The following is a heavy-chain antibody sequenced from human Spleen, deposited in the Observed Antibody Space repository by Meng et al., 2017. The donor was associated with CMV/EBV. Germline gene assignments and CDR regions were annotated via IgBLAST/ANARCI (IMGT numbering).Heavy chain of an antibody. CDR1: GYTFTGYY. CDR3: ARGRPLFYYYYYGMDV. V-gene: IGHV1-2*02. Sequence: ASVKVSCKASGYTFTGYYMHWVRQAPGQGLEWMGWINPNSGGTNYAQKFQARVTMTRNTSISTVYMELSSLRSEDTAVYYCARGRPLFYYYYYGMDVWGQGTTVTVSS. CDR2: INPNSGGT. J-gene: IGHJ6*02.